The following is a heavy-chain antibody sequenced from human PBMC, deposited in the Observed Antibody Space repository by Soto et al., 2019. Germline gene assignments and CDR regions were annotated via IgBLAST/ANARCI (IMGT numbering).Heavy chain of an antibody. D-gene: IGHD6-19*01. V-gene: IGHV3-9*01. CDR2: ISWNSGSI. J-gene: IGHJ4*02. CDR1: GFTFDDYA. CDR3: AKDIGYSSRPEGFDY. Sequence: GGSLRLSCAASGFTFDDYAMHWVRQAPGKGLEWVSGISWNSGSIGYADSVKGRFTISRDNAKKSLYLQMNSLRAEDTALYYCAKDIGYSSRPEGFDYWGQGTLVTVSS.